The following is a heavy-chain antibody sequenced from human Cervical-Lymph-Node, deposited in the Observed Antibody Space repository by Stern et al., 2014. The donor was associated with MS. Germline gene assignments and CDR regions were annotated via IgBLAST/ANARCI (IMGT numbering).Heavy chain of an antibody. D-gene: IGHD2-21*02. CDR3: ARAYCGGDCHPARRYFDL. J-gene: IGHJ2*01. CDR1: GGSTSRDY. Sequence: QVQLQESGPGLVKPSETLPLTCTVSGGSTSRDYWSWIRQPPGKGLEWIGYIYYSGSTDYNPSLKSRVTISIETSKNQFSLKLSSVTAADTAVYYCARAYCGGDCHPARRYFDLWGRGTLVTVSS. CDR2: IYYSGST. V-gene: IGHV4-59*01.